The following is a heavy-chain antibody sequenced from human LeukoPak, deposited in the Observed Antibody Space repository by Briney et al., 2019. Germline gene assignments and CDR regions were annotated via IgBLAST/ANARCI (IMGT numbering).Heavy chain of an antibody. CDR2: IIPIFGTA. Sequence: VASVKVSCKASGGTFSSYAISWVRQAPGQGLEWMGGIIPIFGTANYAQKFQGRVTITADESTSTAYMELSSLRSEDTAVYYCARRPSYSSGTFDYWGQGTLVTVSS. D-gene: IGHD6-19*01. CDR1: GGTFSSYA. CDR3: ARRPSYSSGTFDY. V-gene: IGHV1-69*13. J-gene: IGHJ4*02.